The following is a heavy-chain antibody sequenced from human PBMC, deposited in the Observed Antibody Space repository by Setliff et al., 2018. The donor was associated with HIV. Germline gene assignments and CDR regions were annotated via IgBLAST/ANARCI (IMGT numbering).Heavy chain of an antibody. CDR1: GYSLSTYA. Sequence: GASVKVSCKASGYSLSTYAISWVRQAPGQGLEWMGWINTNTGNPTYAQGFTGRFVFSLDTSVSTAYLQISSLKAEDTAVYYCARVGGFGEFIENWFDPWGQGTLVTVSS. D-gene: IGHD3-10*01. CDR2: INTNTGNP. CDR3: ARVGGFGEFIENWFDP. J-gene: IGHJ5*02. V-gene: IGHV7-4-1*02.